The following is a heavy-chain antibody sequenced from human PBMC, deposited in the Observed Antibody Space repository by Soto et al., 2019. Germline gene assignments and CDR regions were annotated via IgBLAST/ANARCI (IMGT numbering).Heavy chain of an antibody. CDR3: ARQEGHDYVWGNPPYFDY. D-gene: IGHD3-16*01. CDR2: IYPGDSDT. CDR1: GYSFTSYW. Sequence: GESLKISCKGSGYSFTSYWIGWVRQMPGKGLEWMGIIYPGDSDTRYSPSFQGQVTFAADKSISTAYLQWSSLKASDTAMYYCARQEGHDYVWGNPPYFDYWGQGTLVTVSS. V-gene: IGHV5-51*01. J-gene: IGHJ4*02.